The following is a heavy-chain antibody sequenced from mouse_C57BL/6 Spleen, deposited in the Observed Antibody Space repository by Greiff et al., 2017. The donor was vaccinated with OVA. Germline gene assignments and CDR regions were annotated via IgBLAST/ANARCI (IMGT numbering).Heavy chain of an antibody. CDR1: GFTFSSYG. J-gene: IGHJ2*01. D-gene: IGHD1-2*01. CDR3: ARHGITTAFDY. V-gene: IGHV5-6*01. CDR2: ISSGGSYT. Sequence: EVKVVESGGDLVKPGGSLKLSCAASGFTFSSYGMSWVRQTPDKRLEWVATISSGGSYTYYPDSVKGRFTISRDNAKNTLYLQMSSLKSEDTAMYYCARHGITTAFDYWGQGTTLTVSS.